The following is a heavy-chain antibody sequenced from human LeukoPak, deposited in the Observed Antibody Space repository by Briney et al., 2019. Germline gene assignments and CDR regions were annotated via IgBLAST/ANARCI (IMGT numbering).Heavy chain of an antibody. V-gene: IGHV3-30*04. CDR3: ARDQDDAGNRIKRDGQYMDV. Sequence: GSALRLSCAASGFRFTSYDLHWVRQAPGGGLEGVADLSYDGRSKCYADPGKGRFITSRDDSKNTLHLEMNSLRPDETAVYYCARDQDDAGNRIKRDGQYMDVWGRGTTVTVSS. CDR2: LSYDGRSK. J-gene: IGHJ6*03. CDR1: GFRFTSYD. D-gene: IGHD1-1*01.